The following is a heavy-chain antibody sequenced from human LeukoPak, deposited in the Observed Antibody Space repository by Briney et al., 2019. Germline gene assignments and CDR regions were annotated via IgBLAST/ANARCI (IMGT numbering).Heavy chain of an antibody. D-gene: IGHD6-13*01. CDR3: ARGGEQQLVSDY. CDR2: ISGSGGST. V-gene: IGHV3-23*01. CDR1: GFTFSSYA. J-gene: IGHJ4*02. Sequence: GGSLRLSCAASGFTFSSYAMSWVRQAPGKGLELVSAISGSGGSTYYAASVKGRFTISRDNSKNTLYLQMNSLRAEDTAVYYCARGGEQQLVSDYWGQGTLVTVSS.